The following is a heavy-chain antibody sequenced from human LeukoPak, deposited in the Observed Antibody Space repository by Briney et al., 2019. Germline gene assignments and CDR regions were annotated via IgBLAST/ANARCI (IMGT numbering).Heavy chain of an antibody. J-gene: IGHJ4*02. Sequence: PGGSLRLSCAASGFTVSSNYMSWVRQAPGKGLEWVSVIYSGGGTYYADSVKGRFTISRDNSKNTLYLQMNSLGAEDTAVYYCARDIYYESSGYYYSDYWGQGTLVTVSS. CDR2: IYSGGGT. D-gene: IGHD3-22*01. CDR3: ARDIYYESSGYYYSDY. V-gene: IGHV3-53*01. CDR1: GFTVSSNY.